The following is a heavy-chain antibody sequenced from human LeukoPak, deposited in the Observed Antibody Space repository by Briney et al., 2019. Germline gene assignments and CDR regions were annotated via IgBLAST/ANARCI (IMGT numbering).Heavy chain of an antibody. V-gene: IGHV4-59*08. D-gene: IGHD6-19*01. CDR1: GGSISSYY. J-gene: IGHJ4*02. CDR3: ARQVRGSATRFDY. Sequence: PSETLSLTCTVSGGSISSYYWSWIRQPPGKGLEWMGYIYYSGSTNYNPSLKSRVTISVDTSKNYFSLKLSSVTAADTAVYYCARQVRGSATRFDYWGQGTLVTVSS. CDR2: IYYSGST.